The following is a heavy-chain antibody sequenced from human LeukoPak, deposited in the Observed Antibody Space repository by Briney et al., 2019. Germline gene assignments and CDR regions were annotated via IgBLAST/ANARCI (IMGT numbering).Heavy chain of an antibody. CDR1: GYTFTSYG. D-gene: IGHD6-6*01. CDR3: ARDLSIAADY. V-gene: IGHV1-2*02. Sequence: EASVKVSCEASGYTFTSYGISWVRQAPGQGLEWMGWINPNSGGTNYAQKFQGRVTMTRDTSISTAYMELSRLRSDDTAVYYCARDLSIAADYWGQGTLVTVSS. CDR2: INPNSGGT. J-gene: IGHJ4*02.